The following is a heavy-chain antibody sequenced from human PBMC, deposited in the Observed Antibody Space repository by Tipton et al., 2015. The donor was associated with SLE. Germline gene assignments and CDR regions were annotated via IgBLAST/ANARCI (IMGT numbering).Heavy chain of an antibody. CDR3: ARGGAATGYYGMDV. V-gene: IGHV4-31*03. D-gene: IGHD6-25*01. CDR2: IYYSGST. CDR1: GGSISSGGYY. Sequence: TLSLTCTVSGGSISSGGYYWSWIRQHPGKGLEWIGYIYYSGSTYYNPPLKSRVTISVDTSKNQFSLKLSSVTAADTAVYYCARGGAATGYYGMDVWGQGTTVTVSS. J-gene: IGHJ6*02.